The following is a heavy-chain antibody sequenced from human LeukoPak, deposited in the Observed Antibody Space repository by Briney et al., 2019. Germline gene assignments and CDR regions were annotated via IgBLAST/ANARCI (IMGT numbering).Heavy chain of an antibody. D-gene: IGHD2-2*02. Sequence: PGGSLRLSCAASGFTFSSYSMNWVRQAPGKGLEWVSSIGSSSSYIYYADSVKGRFTISRDNAKNSLYLQMNSLRAEDTAVYYCASWCSSTSCYTYYYYYMDAWGKGTTVTVSS. CDR1: GFTFSSYS. V-gene: IGHV3-21*01. CDR2: IGSSSSYI. J-gene: IGHJ6*03. CDR3: ASWCSSTSCYTYYYYYMDA.